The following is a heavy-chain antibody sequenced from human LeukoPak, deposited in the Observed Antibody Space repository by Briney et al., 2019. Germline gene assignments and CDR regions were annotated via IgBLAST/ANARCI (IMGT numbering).Heavy chain of an antibody. CDR1: GFTFSSYW. CDR3: ARVRGTIFGVVIPHMDV. J-gene: IGHJ6*03. CDR2: IKQDGSEK. D-gene: IGHD3-3*01. V-gene: IGHV3-7*01. Sequence: GESLRLSCAASGFTFSSYWMSWVRQAPGKGLEWVANIKQDGSEKYYVDSVKGRFTISRDNAKNSLYLQMNSLRAEDTAVYYCARVRGTIFGVVIPHMDVWGKGTTVTVSS.